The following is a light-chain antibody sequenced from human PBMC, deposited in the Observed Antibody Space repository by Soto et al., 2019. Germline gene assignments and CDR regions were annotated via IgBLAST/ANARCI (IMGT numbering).Light chain of an antibody. CDR3: QQYNNWPPH. V-gene: IGKV3-15*01. CDR2: GAS. Sequence: EIVMTQSPATLSVSPGERAALSCRASQSVYNNLAWYQQRPGQAPRLLIFGASVRATGIPVRFSGSGSGTDFTLIISSLHSEDFGLYFCQQYNNWPPHFGQGTRLEIK. J-gene: IGKJ2*01. CDR1: QSVYNN.